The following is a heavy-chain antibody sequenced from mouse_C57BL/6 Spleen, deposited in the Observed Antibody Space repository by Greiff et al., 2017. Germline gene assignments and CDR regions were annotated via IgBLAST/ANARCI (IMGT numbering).Heavy chain of an antibody. CDR3: ARCCDGYWYCDV. CDR1: GYTFTSYW. D-gene: IGHD2-3*01. V-gene: IGHV1-69*01. CDR2: IDPSDSYT. J-gene: IGHJ1*03. Sequence: QVQLQQPGAELVMPGASVKLSCKASGYTFTSYWMHWVKQRPGQGLEWIGEIDPSDSYTNYNQKFKGQSTLTVDKSSSTAYMQLSSLTSEDSAVYYCARCCDGYWYCDVWGTGTTVTVSS.